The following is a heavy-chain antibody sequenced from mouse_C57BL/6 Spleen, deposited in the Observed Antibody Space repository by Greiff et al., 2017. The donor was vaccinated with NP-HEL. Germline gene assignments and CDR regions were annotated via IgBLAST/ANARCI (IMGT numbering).Heavy chain of an antibody. CDR1: GYTFTDYY. J-gene: IGHJ2*01. CDR3: ARKKDDGYYFDY. D-gene: IGHD2-3*01. Sequence: DVQLVESGPELVKPGASVKISCKASGYTFTDYYMNWVKQSHGKSLEWIGDINPNNGGTSYNQKFKGKATLTVDKSSSTAYMELRSLTSEDSAVYYCARKKDDGYYFDYWGQGTTLTVSS. CDR2: INPNNGGT. V-gene: IGHV1-26*01.